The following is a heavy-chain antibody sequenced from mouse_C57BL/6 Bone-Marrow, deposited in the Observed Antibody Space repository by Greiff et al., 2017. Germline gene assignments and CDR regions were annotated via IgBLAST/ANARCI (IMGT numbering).Heavy chain of an antibody. V-gene: IGHV5-4*01. D-gene: IGHD2-4*01. J-gene: IGHJ2*01. Sequence: EVQVVESGGGLVKPGGSLKLSCAASGFTFSSYAMSWVRQTPEKRLEWVATISDGGSYTYYPDNVKGRFTISRDNAKNNLYLQMSHLKSEDTAMYYCARDDDYYLDYWGQGTTLTVSS. CDR1: GFTFSSYA. CDR2: ISDGGSYT. CDR3: ARDDDYYLDY.